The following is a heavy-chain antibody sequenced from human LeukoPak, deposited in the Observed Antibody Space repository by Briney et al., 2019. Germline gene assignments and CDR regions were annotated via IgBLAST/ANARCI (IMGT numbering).Heavy chain of an antibody. Sequence: GGSLRLSCAASGFTFSSYAMHWVRQAPGKGLEWVSSISSSSSYIYYADSVKGRFTISRDNAKNSLYLQMNSLRAEDTAVYYCARRGMEYSSSMDVWGKGTTVTVSS. D-gene: IGHD6-6*01. V-gene: IGHV3-21*01. CDR1: GFTFSSYA. J-gene: IGHJ6*03. CDR3: ARRGMEYSSSMDV. CDR2: ISSSSSYI.